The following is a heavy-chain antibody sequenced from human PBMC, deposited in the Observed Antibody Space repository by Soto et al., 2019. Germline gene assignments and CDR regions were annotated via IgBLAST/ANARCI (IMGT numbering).Heavy chain of an antibody. CDR3: ARDLYGTNWSLGY. V-gene: IGHV3-33*01. D-gene: IGHD1-1*01. CDR1: GFTFSSYG. CDR2: IWYDGSNK. Sequence: GGSLRLSCAASGFTFSSYGMHWVRQAPGKGLEWVAVIWYDGSNKYYADSVKGRFTISRDNSKNTLYLQMNSLRAEDTAVYYCARDLYGTNWSLGYWGQGTLVTVSS. J-gene: IGHJ4*02.